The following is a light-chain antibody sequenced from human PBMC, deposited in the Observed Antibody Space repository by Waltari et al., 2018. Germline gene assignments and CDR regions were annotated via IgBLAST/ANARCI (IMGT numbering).Light chain of an antibody. CDR3: QQYDNLPYT. CDR1: QDISNY. Sequence: DSHMTQSPSSLSACVEDRVTMTCQASQDISNYLNWYQQKPGKPPKLLIYDASNLETGGPSRCSGSGSGTDFTLTISSLQTEDIATYYCQQYDNLPYTFGQGTKLEIK. CDR2: DAS. V-gene: IGKV1-33*01. J-gene: IGKJ2*01.